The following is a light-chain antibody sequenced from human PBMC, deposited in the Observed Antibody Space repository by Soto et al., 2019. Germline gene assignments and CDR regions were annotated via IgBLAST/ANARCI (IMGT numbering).Light chain of an antibody. CDR3: QQYNNYPLT. CDR1: QSISSW. J-gene: IGKJ1*01. V-gene: IGKV1-5*03. Sequence: DIQMTQSPSTLSASVGDRVTITCRASQSISSWLAWYQQKPGKAPKLLIYTASSLESGVPSRFSGSGSGTEFTLTISSLQPDDFATYYCQQYNNYPLTFGQGTKVEIK. CDR2: TAS.